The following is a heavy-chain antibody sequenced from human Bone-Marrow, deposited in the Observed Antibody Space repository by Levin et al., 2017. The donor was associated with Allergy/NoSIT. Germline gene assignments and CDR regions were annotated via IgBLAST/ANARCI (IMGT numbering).Heavy chain of an antibody. CDR2: IYYSGST. V-gene: IGHV4-59*01. Sequence: SETLSLTCTVSGGSISSYYWSWIRQPPGKGLEWIGYIYYSGSTNYNPSLKSRVTISVDTSKNQFSLKLSSVTAADTAVYYCARFGYDSSGGWFDPWGQGTLVTVSS. CDR3: ARFGYDSSGGWFDP. D-gene: IGHD3-22*01. CDR1: GGSISSYY. J-gene: IGHJ5*02.